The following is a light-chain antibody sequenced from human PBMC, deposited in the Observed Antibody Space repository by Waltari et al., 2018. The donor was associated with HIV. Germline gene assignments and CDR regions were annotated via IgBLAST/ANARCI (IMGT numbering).Light chain of an antibody. V-gene: IGLV1-40*01. CDR3: QSYDSSLSVV. CDR1: SSNIGAGSD. CDR2: GNS. J-gene: IGLJ2*01. Sequence: QSVLTQPPSVSGAPGQRVTISCTGRSSNIGAGSDVPWYQQLPGTAPKLLIYGNSNRPSGVPDRFSGSKSGTSASLAITGLQAEDEADYYCQSYDSSLSVVFGGGTKLTVL.